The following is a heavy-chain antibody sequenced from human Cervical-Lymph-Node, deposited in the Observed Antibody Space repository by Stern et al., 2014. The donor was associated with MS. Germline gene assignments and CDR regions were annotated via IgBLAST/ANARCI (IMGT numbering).Heavy chain of an antibody. D-gene: IGHD1-26*01. Sequence: QVTLKESGPVLVKPTETLTLTCSVSGLSLSNPRMGVSWIRQPPGKALEWLAHILSTAEKSYSTSLESRLTISRGTSKSQVVLTMTNMDPVDTATYYCARSYSGTYLDWFDPWGQGTLVTVSS. J-gene: IGHJ5*02. CDR3: ARSYSGTYLDWFDP. CDR1: GLSLSNPRMG. CDR2: ILSTAEK. V-gene: IGHV2-26*01.